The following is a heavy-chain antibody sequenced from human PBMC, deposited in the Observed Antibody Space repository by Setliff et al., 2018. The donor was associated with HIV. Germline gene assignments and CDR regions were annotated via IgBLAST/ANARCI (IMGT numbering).Heavy chain of an antibody. CDR2: IYTSGST. V-gene: IGHV4-4*07. J-gene: IGHJ3*02. D-gene: IGHD3-22*01. CDR1: GGSISSYY. Sequence: PSETLSLTCTVSGGSISSYYWSWIRQPPGKGLEWIGRIYTSGSTNYNPSIKSRVTMSVDTSKNQFSLKLSSVTAADTAVYYCARGTYYYDSSGFRDAFDIWGQGTMVTVSS. CDR3: ARGTYYYDSSGFRDAFDI.